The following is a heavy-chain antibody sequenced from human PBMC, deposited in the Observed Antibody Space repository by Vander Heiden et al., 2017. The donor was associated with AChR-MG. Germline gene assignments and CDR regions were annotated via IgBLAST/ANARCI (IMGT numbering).Heavy chain of an antibody. J-gene: IGHJ6*04. Sequence: QVQLVQSGAEVKKPGASVKVSCKASGYTFTSYDINWVRQATGQGLEWMGWMNPNSGNTGYAQKFQGRVTMTRNTSISTAYMELSSLRSEDTAVYYCARERRKQAARYYYYGMDVWGDGTTVAVSS. CDR3: ARERRKQAARYYYYGMDV. CDR2: MNPNSGNT. D-gene: IGHD6-6*01. CDR1: GYTFTSYD. V-gene: IGHV1-8*01.